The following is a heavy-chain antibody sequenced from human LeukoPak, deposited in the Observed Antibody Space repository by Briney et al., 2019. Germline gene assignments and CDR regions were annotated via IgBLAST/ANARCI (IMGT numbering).Heavy chain of an antibody. CDR1: GLTFSSSG. CDR2: IRYDGSSK. CDR3: AKGAYCSSTSCYAPVDY. V-gene: IGHV3-30*02. J-gene: IGHJ4*02. D-gene: IGHD2-2*01. Sequence: GGSLRLSCAASGLTFSSSGMHWVRQAPGKGLEWVAFIRYDGSSKYYADSVKGRFTISRDNSKNTLYLQMNSLRAEDTAVYYCAKGAYCSSTSCYAPVDYWGQGTLVTVSS.